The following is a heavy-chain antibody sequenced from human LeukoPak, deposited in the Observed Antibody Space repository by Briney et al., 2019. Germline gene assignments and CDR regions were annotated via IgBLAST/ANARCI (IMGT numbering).Heavy chain of an antibody. J-gene: IGHJ5*02. CDR1: GYTFTGYY. Sequence: AXVKVSCKASGYTFTGYYMHWARQARGQGREGMRCIYPNCVDTTYAQNFQRTVTMPTDTSITTASLELSRLSSDDTAVYYCAREVVITNWFDPWGQGTLVTVSS. V-gene: IGHV1-2*02. CDR3: AREVVITNWFDP. D-gene: IGHD3-22*01. CDR2: IYPNCVDT.